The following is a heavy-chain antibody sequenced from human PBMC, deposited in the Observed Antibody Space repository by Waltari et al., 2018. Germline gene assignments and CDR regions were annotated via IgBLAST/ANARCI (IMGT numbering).Heavy chain of an antibody. D-gene: IGHD4-17*01. CDR3: ATDTTVSTLRDYYYYGMDV. CDR2: VDPEDGET. Sequence: QVQLVQSGAEVKKPGASVKVSCQVAGSTLTELSMHWVRQAPGKGLEWMGLVDPEDGETIYAEKFQGRVTITADTSTDTAYMELSSLRSEDTAVYYCATDTTVSTLRDYYYYGMDVWGQGTTVTVSS. J-gene: IGHJ6*02. V-gene: IGHV1-24*01. CDR1: GSTLTELS.